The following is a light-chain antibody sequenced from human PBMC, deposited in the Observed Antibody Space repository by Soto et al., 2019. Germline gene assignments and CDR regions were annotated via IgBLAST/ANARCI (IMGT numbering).Light chain of an antibody. CDR3: QQYGSSPLN. CDR2: GAS. V-gene: IGKV3-20*01. J-gene: IGKJ4*01. Sequence: EIVLTQSPGTLSLSPGERATLSCRASQSVSSSYLAWYQQKPGQAPRLLIYGASSRATGIPDRFSGSGSGTDFTLTISRLEPEDCAVYYYQQYGSSPLNFGGGTKVEIK. CDR1: QSVSSSY.